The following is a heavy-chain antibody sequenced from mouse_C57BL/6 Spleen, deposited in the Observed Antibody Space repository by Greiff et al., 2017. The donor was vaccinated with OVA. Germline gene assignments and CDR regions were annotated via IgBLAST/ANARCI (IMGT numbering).Heavy chain of an antibody. J-gene: IGHJ2*01. V-gene: IGHV1-58*01. D-gene: IGHD1-1*01. Sequence: VQLQQSGAELVRPGSSVKMSCKTSGYTFTSYGINWVKQRPGQGLEWIGYIYIGNGYTEYTEKFKGQATLTSATYSSTAYMQLSSLTSEDSAIDFCARSSPSYYGSSEVFDYWGQGTTLTVSS. CDR2: IYIGNGYT. CDR1: GYTFTSYG. CDR3: ARSSPSYYGSSEVFDY.